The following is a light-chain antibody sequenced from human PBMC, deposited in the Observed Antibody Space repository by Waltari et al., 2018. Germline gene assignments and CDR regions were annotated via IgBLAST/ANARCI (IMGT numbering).Light chain of an antibody. V-gene: IGKV3-20*01. CDR2: GAS. CDR1: QSLSSTN. CDR3: QQYGTSPT. Sequence: EIVLTQSPGTLSLSPGERATLSCRASQSLSSTNLAWYQQKPGQAPRLLIYGASIRATGIPDRFSGSGSGTEFTLTISRLEPEDFAVYYCQQYGTSPTFGQGTKVEIK. J-gene: IGKJ1*01.